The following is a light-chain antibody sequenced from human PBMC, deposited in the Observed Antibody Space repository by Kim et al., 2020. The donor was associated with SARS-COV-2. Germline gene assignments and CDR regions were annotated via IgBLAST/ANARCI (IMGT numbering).Light chain of an antibody. V-gene: IGKV3-15*01. CDR3: QEHNNWPYT. Sequence: EIVLTQSPATLSVSPGERVTLSCRASQSVSSKLISYQQKRGQAPRLLIFGASTRATGIPARFSGSGSGTEFTLTISSLQSEDFAVYYCQEHNNWPYTFGQGTKLEIK. J-gene: IGKJ2*01. CDR2: GAS. CDR1: QSVSSK.